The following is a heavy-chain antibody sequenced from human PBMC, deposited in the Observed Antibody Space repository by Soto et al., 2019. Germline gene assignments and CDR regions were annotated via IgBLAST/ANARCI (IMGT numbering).Heavy chain of an antibody. CDR2: IIPILGIA. CDR1: GGTFSSYT. J-gene: IGHJ5*02. D-gene: IGHD6-13*01. V-gene: IGHV1-69*04. Sequence: SVKVSCKASGGTFSSYTISWVRQAPGQGLEWMGRIIPILGIANYAQKFQGRVTITADESTSTAYMELSSLRSEDTAVYYCARDGIGSSAISWFDPWGQGTLVTVSS. CDR3: ARDGIGSSAISWFDP.